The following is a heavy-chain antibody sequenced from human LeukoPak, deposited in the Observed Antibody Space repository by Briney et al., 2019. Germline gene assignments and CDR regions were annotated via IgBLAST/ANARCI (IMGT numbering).Heavy chain of an antibody. CDR1: GFTFSSYS. J-gene: IGHJ4*02. CDR2: ISSSSSYI. CDR3: ARVLESNYYDSSGFPDY. D-gene: IGHD3-22*01. Sequence: GGSLRLSCAASGFTFSSYSMNWVRQAPGKGLEWVSSISSSSSYIYYADSVKGRFTISRDNAKNSLYLQMNSLTAEDTAVYYCARVLESNYYDSSGFPDYWGQGTLVTVSS. V-gene: IGHV3-21*01.